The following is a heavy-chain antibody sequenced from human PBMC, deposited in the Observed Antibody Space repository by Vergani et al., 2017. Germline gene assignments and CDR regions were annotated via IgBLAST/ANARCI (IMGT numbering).Heavy chain of an antibody. D-gene: IGHD3-16*02. CDR2: INHSGST. J-gene: IGHJ4*02. CDR1: GWSFSGYY. V-gene: IGHV4-34*01. CDR3: ARGSNVWGSYRYFDY. Sequence: QVQLQQWGAGLLKPSETLSLTCAVYGWSFSGYYWSWIRQPPGKGLGWIGEINHSGSTNYNPSLQSRCTISVDTSKNQCSLKLSYVTAADTAVYYCARGSNVWGSYRYFDYWGQGTLVTVSS.